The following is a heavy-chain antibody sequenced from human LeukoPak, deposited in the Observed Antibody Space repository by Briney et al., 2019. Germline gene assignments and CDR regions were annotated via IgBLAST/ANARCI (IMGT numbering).Heavy chain of an antibody. J-gene: IGHJ3*01. V-gene: IGHV1-18*01. CDR2: ISAHNGNT. D-gene: IGHD3-9*01. CDR3: ARDADYDIPTYGMDV. CDR1: GYTFTSYG. Sequence: ASVKVSCKASGYTFTSYGISWVRQAPGQGLEWMGWISAHNGNTNYGQKFQGRVTMTTDTSTSTAYMELRSLRSDDTAVYYCARDADYDIPTYGMDVWGQGTMVTVSS.